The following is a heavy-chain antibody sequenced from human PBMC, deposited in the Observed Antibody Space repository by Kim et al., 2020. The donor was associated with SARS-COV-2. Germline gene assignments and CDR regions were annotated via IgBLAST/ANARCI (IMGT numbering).Heavy chain of an antibody. V-gene: IGHV3-72*01. J-gene: IGHJ4*02. D-gene: IGHD1-26*01. CDR3: TRGQPYSGSHQNFDY. CDR2: IRNKARRYST. CDR1: GFIFIDHY. Sequence: GGSLRLSCAASGFIFIDHYMDWVRQAPGKGPEWLARIRNKARRYSTEYAASVKGRFSISRDDSENLLYLRLNSLKTDDTAVYYCTRGQPYSGSHQNFDYWGQGTLVTVSS.